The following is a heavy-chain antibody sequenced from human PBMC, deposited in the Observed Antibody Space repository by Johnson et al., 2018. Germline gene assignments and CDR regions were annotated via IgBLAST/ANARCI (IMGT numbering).Heavy chain of an antibody. CDR2: ISWNSGSI. J-gene: IGHJ3*02. CDR3: AKGVVILRGAFDI. Sequence: EVQLVETGGGLVQPGRSLRLSCAASGFILDNYAMHWVRQAPGKGLEWVSGISWNSGSIGYADSVRGRFTISRDNAKNSLYLQMNSLKPEETAWYYCAKGVVILRGAFDIWGQGTMVTVSS. CDR1: GFILDNYA. D-gene: IGHD3-10*01. V-gene: IGHV3-9*01.